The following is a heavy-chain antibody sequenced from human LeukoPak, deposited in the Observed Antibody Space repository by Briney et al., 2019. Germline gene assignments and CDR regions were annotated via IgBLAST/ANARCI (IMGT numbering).Heavy chain of an antibody. V-gene: IGHV3-64*01. CDR1: GFTFSSYA. D-gene: IGHD7-27*01. CDR2: ISSNGGST. Sequence: GGSLRLSCAASGFTFSSYAMHWVRQAPGKGLEYGSAISSNGGSTYYANSVKGRFTISRDNSKNTLYLQMGSLRAEDVAVYYCARDSVSGPFDYWGQGTLVTVSS. CDR3: ARDSVSGPFDY. J-gene: IGHJ4*02.